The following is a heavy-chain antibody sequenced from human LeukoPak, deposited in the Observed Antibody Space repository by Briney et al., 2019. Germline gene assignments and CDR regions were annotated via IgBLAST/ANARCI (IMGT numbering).Heavy chain of an antibody. CDR1: GFTFSTYG. V-gene: IGHV3-30*02. CDR2: IGSDGSGK. CDR3: AKGRSDFDY. J-gene: IGHJ4*02. Sequence: GGSLRLSCAASGFTFSTYGMYWVRQAPGKGLEWAAFIGSDGSGKYHADSVKGRFTISRDNSKNTLSLQMSSLRAEDTAVYYCAKGRSDFDYWGQGTLVTVSS.